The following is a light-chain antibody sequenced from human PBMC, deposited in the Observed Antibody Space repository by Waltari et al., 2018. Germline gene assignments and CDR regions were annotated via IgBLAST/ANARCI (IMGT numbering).Light chain of an antibody. Sequence: DIQMTQSPSSLSASVGDRVTITCRASQSFSSYLYWYQQKPGKAPKLLSFAASSLESGVPSRFSGSGSGTDFTLTITSLQPEDFATYYCQQSHSAPRTFGQGTKVEIK. CDR3: QQSHSAPRT. CDR2: AAS. V-gene: IGKV1-39*01. CDR1: QSFSSY. J-gene: IGKJ1*01.